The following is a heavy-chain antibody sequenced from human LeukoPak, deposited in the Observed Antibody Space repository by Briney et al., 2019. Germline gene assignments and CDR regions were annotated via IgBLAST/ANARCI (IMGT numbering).Heavy chain of an antibody. CDR1: GFTFSNYA. CDR2: ITGSGGST. J-gene: IGHJ1*01. V-gene: IGHV3-23*01. CDR3: ARDPGYYDSSGYFPAYFQH. Sequence: SGGSLRLSCAASGFTFSNYAMSWVRQAPGKGLEWVSSITGSGGSTYYADSVKGRFTISRDNAKNSLYLQMNSLRAEDTAVYYCARDPGYYDSSGYFPAYFQHWGQGTLVTVSS. D-gene: IGHD3-22*01.